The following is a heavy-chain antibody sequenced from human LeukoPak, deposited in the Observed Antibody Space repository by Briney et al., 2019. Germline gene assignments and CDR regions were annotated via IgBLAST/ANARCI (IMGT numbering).Heavy chain of an antibody. D-gene: IGHD3-10*01. V-gene: IGHV3-30*02. CDR2: IRYDGSNK. Sequence: AGGSLRLSCVGSGFTFSYYGMHWVRQAPGKGLEWVAFIRYDGSNKYYADSVKGRFTISRDNSKNTLYLQMNSLRAEDTAVYYCAKEQFLYGSGSYFDYWGQGTLVTVSS. CDR1: GFTFSYYG. CDR3: AKEQFLYGSGSYFDY. J-gene: IGHJ4*02.